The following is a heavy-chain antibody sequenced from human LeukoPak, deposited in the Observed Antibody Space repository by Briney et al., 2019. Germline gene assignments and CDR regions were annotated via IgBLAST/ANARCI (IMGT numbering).Heavy chain of an antibody. D-gene: IGHD6-19*01. CDR2: IYYSGST. J-gene: IGHJ3*02. V-gene: IGHV4-39*01. Sequence: MPSETLSLTCTVSGGSISSSYYYWGWNRQPPGKGLEWIGSIYYSGSTYYNPSLKSRVTISVDTSKNQFSLKLRSVTAADTAVYYCAGYLVVAVAGDDAFDIWGQGTMVTVSS. CDR1: GGSISSSYYY. CDR3: AGYLVVAVAGDDAFDI.